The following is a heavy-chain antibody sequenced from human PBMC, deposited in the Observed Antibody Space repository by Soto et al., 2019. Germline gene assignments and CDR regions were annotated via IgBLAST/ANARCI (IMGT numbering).Heavy chain of an antibody. CDR3: AKHDYVWGSYRTFDY. CDR2: IKEDGSEK. CDR1: GFTFSGYW. V-gene: IGHV3-7*01. J-gene: IGHJ4*02. Sequence: EVHLVESGGHLVQPGGFLRLSCAGSGFTFSGYWMSWVRQAPGKGLEWVANIKEDGSEKYYVDSVEGRFTISRDNAKNSLYLQMNSRRAEDTGVYYCAKHDYVWGSYRTFDYWGQGTLVTVSS. D-gene: IGHD3-16*02.